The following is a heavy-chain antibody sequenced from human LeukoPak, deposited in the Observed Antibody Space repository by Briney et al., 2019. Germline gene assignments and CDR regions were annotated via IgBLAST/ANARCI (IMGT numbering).Heavy chain of an antibody. Sequence: ASVKVSCKASGYTFTSYGMNWVRQAPGQGLEWMGWINTDTGNPTYAQGFTGRFVFSLDTSVSTAYLQISSLKAEDTAVYYCARLLGDIVATNDAFDIWGQGTMVTVSS. J-gene: IGHJ3*02. CDR3: ARLLGDIVATNDAFDI. CDR1: GYTFTSYG. CDR2: INTDTGNP. D-gene: IGHD5-12*01. V-gene: IGHV7-4-1*02.